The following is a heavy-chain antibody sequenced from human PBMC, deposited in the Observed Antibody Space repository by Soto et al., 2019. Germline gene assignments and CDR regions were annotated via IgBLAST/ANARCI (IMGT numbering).Heavy chain of an antibody. V-gene: IGHV3-23*01. J-gene: IGHJ6*03. CDR1: GFTFSSYA. CDR3: AKAPPNSYGSGSYSFYYYYYMDV. Sequence: GGSLRLSCAASGFTFSSYAMSWVRQAPGKGLEWVSAISGSGGSTYYADSVKGRFTISRDNSKNTLYLQMNSLRAEDTAVYYCAKAPPNSYGSGSYSFYYYYYMDVWGKGTTVTVSS. D-gene: IGHD3-10*01. CDR2: ISGSGGST.